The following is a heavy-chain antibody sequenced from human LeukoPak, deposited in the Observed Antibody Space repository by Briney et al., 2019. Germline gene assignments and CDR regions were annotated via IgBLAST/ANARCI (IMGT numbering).Heavy chain of an antibody. Sequence: PSQTLSLTCTVSGGSFSSAGDYWSWIRQHPGKGLEWIGYIDYRGTNFYNPFLQSRVTISVDMSKAQFSLNLSSVTAADTAIYYCARQDWQSYHFDYWGQGTLATVSS. V-gene: IGHV4-31*03. CDR1: GGSFSSAGDY. CDR2: IDYRGTN. J-gene: IGHJ4*02. D-gene: IGHD3/OR15-3a*01. CDR3: ARQDWQSYHFDY.